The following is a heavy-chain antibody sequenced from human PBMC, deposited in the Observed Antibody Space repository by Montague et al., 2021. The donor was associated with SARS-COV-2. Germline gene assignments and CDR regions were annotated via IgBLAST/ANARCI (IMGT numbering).Heavy chain of an antibody. CDR1: GYSISSGYY. CDR2: IYHSGST. D-gene: IGHD1-26*01. CDR3: AEGEWELPNY. J-gene: IGHJ4*02. Sequence: SETLSLTCTVSGYSISSGYYWGWIRQPPGKGLEWIGSIYHSGSTYYHPSLKSRVTISVDTSKNQFSLKLSSVTAADTTVYYCAEGEWELPNYWGQGTLVTVSS. V-gene: IGHV4-38-2*02.